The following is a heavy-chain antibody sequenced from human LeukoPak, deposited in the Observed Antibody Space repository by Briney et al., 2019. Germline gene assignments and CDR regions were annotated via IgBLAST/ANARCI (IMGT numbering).Heavy chain of an antibody. CDR3: ARGLAYYYYYYMDV. Sequence: SSETLSLTCTVSGGSISSYYWSWIRQSPEKGLEWIGYIYYSGSTNYNPSLKSRVTISVDTSKNQFSLKLSSVTAADTAVYYCARGLAYYYYYYMDVWGKGTTVTVSS. CDR2: IYYSGST. V-gene: IGHV4-59*01. J-gene: IGHJ6*03. CDR1: GGSISSYY. D-gene: IGHD3-3*02.